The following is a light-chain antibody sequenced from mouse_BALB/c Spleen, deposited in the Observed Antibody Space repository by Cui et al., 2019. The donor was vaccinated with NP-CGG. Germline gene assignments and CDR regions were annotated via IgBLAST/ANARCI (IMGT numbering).Light chain of an antibody. J-gene: IGLJ1*01. CDR1: TGAVTTNNY. V-gene: IGLV1*01. CDR2: GTN. CDR3: ALWYSNHWV. Sequence: QALLPRESDLTTSPGETVTFTCRSSTGAVTTNNYANWVQEKPDHLFTGLIGGTNNRAPGVPARFSGSLIGDKAALTITGAQTEDEAIYFCALWYSNHWVFGGGTKLTVL.